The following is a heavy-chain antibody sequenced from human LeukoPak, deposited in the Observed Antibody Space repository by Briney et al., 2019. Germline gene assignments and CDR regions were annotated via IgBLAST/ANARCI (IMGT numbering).Heavy chain of an antibody. D-gene: IGHD6-19*01. CDR3: ARTYSSGWSYFDY. CDR1: GGSISSGDYY. Sequence: PSETLSLTCTVSGGSISSGDYYWSWIRQPPGKGLEWIGYIYYSGSTYYNPSLKSRVTMSVDTSKNQFSLKLSSVTAADTPVYYCARTYSSGWSYFDYWGQGTLVTVSS. J-gene: IGHJ4*02. CDR2: IYYSGST. V-gene: IGHV4-30-4*08.